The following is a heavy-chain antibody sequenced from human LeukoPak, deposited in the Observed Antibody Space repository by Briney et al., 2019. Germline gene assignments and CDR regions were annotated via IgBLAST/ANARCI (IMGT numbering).Heavy chain of an antibody. CDR3: ARDLDYYDSTWFDP. V-gene: IGHV4-39*07. Sequence: SETLSLTCSVSGDTISTSDHYWGWIRQPPGKGLEWIGSITYSGSTYYNPSLKSRVTISVDTSKNQFSLKLISVTAADTAVYYCARDLDYYDSTWFDPWGQGTLVTVSS. CDR1: GDTISTSDHY. CDR2: ITYSGST. D-gene: IGHD3-22*01. J-gene: IGHJ5*02.